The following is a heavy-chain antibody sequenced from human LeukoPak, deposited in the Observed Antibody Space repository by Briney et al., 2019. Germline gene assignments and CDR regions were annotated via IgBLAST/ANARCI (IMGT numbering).Heavy chain of an antibody. CDR3: AKNLRYTGSWQYDY. D-gene: IGHD1-26*01. J-gene: IGHJ4*02. CDR1: GFTFSSYA. CDR2: ISASAGTT. Sequence: GGSLRLSCAASGFTFSSYAMTWVRQAPGEGLEWVSVISASAGTTYYADSVKGRFTISRDNSKNTLYLQMNGLTAEDTAIYYCAKNLRYTGSWQYDYWGQGTLVTVSS. V-gene: IGHV3-23*01.